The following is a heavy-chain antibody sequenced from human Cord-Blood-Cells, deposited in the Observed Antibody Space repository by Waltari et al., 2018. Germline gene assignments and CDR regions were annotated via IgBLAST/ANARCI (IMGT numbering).Heavy chain of an antibody. CDR2: IIPIFGTA. CDR3: ARGCYYYDSIGYAFDI. J-gene: IGHJ3*02. Sequence: QVQLVQSGAEVKKPGSSVTVSCKASGGTFSSYAISWVRQAPGQGLEWMGGIIPIFGTASYAQKFQGRDTITADESTSTAYMELSSLRSEDTAVYYCARGCYYYDSIGYAFDIWGQGTMVTVSS. CDR1: GGTFSSYA. V-gene: IGHV1-69*01. D-gene: IGHD3-22*01.